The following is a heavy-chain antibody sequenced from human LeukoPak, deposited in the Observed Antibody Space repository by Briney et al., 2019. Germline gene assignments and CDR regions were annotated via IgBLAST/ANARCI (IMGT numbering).Heavy chain of an antibody. CDR2: ISSSGSYT. D-gene: IGHD3-3*01. CDR3: AREGTWSDY. V-gene: IGHV3-21*04. CDR1: GFTFSSYA. Sequence: GGSLRLSCAASGFTFSSYAMSWVRQAPGKGLEWVSSISSSGSYTNYADSVKGRFTISRDNAKNSLYLRMNSLRAEDTAVYYCAREGTWSDYWGQGILVTVSS. J-gene: IGHJ4*02.